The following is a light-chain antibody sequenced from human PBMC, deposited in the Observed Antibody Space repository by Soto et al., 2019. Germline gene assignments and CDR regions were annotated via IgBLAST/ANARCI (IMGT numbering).Light chain of an antibody. Sequence: DIHMTQSPSTLSASVGDRVVITCRASQNIDRWLAWYQQKPRKAPQLLIYRASFPESGVTPWFNGGGSGTEFTLTSTSLQPDEFASCCCQHYYSYSYSVGEGTNLEI. V-gene: IGKV1-5*03. CDR1: QNIDRW. CDR3: QHYYSYSYS. CDR2: RAS. J-gene: IGKJ2*03.